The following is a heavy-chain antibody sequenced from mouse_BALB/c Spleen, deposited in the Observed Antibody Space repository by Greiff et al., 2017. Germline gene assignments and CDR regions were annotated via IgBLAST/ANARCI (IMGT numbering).Heavy chain of an antibody. D-gene: IGHD4-1*01. V-gene: IGHV5-17*02. Sequence: EVQVVESGGGLVQPGGSRKLSCAASGFTFSSFGMHWVRQAPEKGLEWVAYISSGSSTIYYADTVKGRFTISRDNPKNTLFLQMTSLRSEDTAMYYCARAYWDDYFDYWGQGTTLTVSS. J-gene: IGHJ2*01. CDR3: ARAYWDDYFDY. CDR2: ISSGSSTI. CDR1: GFTFSSFG.